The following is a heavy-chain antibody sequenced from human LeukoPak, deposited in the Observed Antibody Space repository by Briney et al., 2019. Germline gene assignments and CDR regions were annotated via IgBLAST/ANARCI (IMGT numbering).Heavy chain of an antibody. CDR3: VDGESLLY. Sequence: GGSLRPSCAVSGFTFRTFWMAWVRQAPGKGLEWVATIKQDGYEKHYVDSVRGRFTISRDNAKNLLYLQMNSLRVEDTAVYHCVDGESLLYWGQGTLVSVSS. CDR1: GFTFRTFW. V-gene: IGHV3-7*03. D-gene: IGHD3-10*01. J-gene: IGHJ4*02. CDR2: IKQDGYEK.